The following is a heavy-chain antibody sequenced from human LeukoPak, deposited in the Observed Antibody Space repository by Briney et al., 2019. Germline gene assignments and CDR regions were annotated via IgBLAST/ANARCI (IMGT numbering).Heavy chain of an antibody. J-gene: IGHJ4*02. D-gene: IGHD6-13*01. Sequence: GGSLRLSCAGSGFGFDTYSIDWVRQAPGKGLEWVAVISYDGSNKYYADSVKGRFTISRDNSKNTLYLQMNSLRAEDTAVYYCAREPGYSSRPFDYWGQGTLVTVSS. CDR1: GFGFDTYS. CDR3: AREPGYSSRPFDY. V-gene: IGHV3-30*03. CDR2: ISYDGSNK.